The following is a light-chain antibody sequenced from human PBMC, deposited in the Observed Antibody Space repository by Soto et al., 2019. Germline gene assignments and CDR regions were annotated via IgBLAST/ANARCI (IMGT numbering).Light chain of an antibody. V-gene: IGKV3-15*01. CDR2: DAS. J-gene: IGKJ4*01. CDR1: QNIRSN. Sequence: EVVMTQSPGTLSVSPGERATLSCRASQNIRSNLAWYQQKPGQAPRLLIFDASKRATGIPARFSGGGSGTEFTLTISSRQSEDFAVYYCQQGVAWPLTFGGGTKVEIK. CDR3: QQGVAWPLT.